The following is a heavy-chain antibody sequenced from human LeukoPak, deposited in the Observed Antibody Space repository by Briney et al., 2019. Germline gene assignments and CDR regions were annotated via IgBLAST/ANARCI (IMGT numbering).Heavy chain of an antibody. Sequence: TGGSLRLSCAASGFTFSSYSMNWVRQAPGKGLEWVSSISSSSSYIYYADSVKGRFTTSRDNAKNSLYLQMNSLRAEDTAVYYCARDLAGYCSSTSCSDVWGKGTTVTVSS. CDR1: GFTFSSYS. V-gene: IGHV3-21*01. CDR3: ARDLAGYCSSTSCSDV. D-gene: IGHD2-2*01. J-gene: IGHJ6*04. CDR2: ISSSSSYI.